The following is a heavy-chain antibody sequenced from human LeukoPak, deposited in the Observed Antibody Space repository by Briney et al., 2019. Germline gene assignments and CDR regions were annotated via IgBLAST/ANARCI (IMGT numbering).Heavy chain of an antibody. CDR2: IYYSGST. CDR3: GRGKHRDAVSGIWFDP. V-gene: IGHV4-59*01. D-gene: IGHD6-19*01. CDR1: GGSLSSYY. Sequence: PETLSLTCTVSGGSLSSYYWSWIRQPPGKGLEWVGYIYYSGSTNYNPSLKSRVTISVDTSKNQFSLKLSSVPAADTPVYYCGRGKHRDAVSGIWFDPWGQGTLVTVSS. J-gene: IGHJ5*02.